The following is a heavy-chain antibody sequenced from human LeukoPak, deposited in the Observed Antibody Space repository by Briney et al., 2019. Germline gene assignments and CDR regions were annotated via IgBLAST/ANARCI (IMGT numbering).Heavy chain of an antibody. CDR3: ARELELLGFDP. CDR2: INHSGST. V-gene: IGHV4-34*01. Sequence: SETLSLTCAVYGGSFSGYYWSWIRQPPGKGLEWIGEINHSGSTNYNPSLKSRVTISVDTSKSQFSLKLSSVTAADTAVYYCARELELLGFDPWGQGTLVTVSS. D-gene: IGHD1-7*01. CDR1: GGSFSGYY. J-gene: IGHJ5*02.